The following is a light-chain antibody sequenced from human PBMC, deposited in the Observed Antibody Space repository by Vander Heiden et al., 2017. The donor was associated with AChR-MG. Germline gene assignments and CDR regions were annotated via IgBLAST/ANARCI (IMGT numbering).Light chain of an antibody. CDR2: DAS. CDR1: QSVSSY. V-gene: IGKV3-11*01. J-gene: IGKJ3*01. CDR3: RQRSNSLFT. Sequence: EIVLTQSPATLSLSPGERATLSCRASQSVSSYLAWYQQKPGQAPRLLIYDASNRATGIPARFSGSGSGTDFTLTISSLEPEDFAVYYCRQRSNSLFTFGPGTKVDIK.